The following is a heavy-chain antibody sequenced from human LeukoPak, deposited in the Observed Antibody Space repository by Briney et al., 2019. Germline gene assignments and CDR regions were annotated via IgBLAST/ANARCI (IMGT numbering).Heavy chain of an antibody. D-gene: IGHD2-15*01. CDR1: GFTFSDAW. CDR3: TTRRQDGW. J-gene: IGHJ4*02. V-gene: IGHV3-15*01. Sequence: GGSLRLSCVASGFTFSDAWMSWVRQAPGKGQEWGGRIKSKIDGGTIDYAAPVEGRFTISRDDSRNTPDLQMNSLKTEDTAVYYCTTRRQDGWWGQGTLVTVSS. CDR2: IKSKIDGGTI.